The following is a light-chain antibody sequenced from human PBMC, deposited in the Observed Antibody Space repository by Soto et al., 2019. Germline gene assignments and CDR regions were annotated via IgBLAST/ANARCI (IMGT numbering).Light chain of an antibody. CDR2: GAS. J-gene: IGKJ3*01. CDR1: QSVSSNY. V-gene: IGKV3-20*01. CDR3: QQYGSSPFA. Sequence: EIVLTQSPGTLSLSPGERATLSCRASQSVSSNYLAWYQQNPGQAPRLLIYGASSRATGIPDWFSGSGSKTDFTLTISRLEPEDFAVYYCQQYGSSPFAFGPGTKVEIK.